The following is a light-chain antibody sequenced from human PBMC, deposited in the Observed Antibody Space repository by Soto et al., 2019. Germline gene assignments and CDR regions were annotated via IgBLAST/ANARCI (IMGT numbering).Light chain of an antibody. CDR3: QQYNKWPLT. J-gene: IGKJ4*01. CDR2: GAS. Sequence: EIVMTQSPATLSLSPGERATLSCRASQSTYTNLAWYQHKPGQAPRLLIYGASTRATAIPARFSGSGSGTDFTLTISSLQSEDFAVYYCQQYNKWPLTFGGGTKVEIK. CDR1: QSTYTN. V-gene: IGKV3-15*01.